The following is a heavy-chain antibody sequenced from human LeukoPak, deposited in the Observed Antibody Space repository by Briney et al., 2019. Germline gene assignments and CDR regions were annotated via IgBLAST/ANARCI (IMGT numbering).Heavy chain of an antibody. Sequence: ASVKVSCKASGGTFSSYAISWVRQAPGQGLEWMGGIIPIFGTANYAQKFQGRVTITTDESTSTAYMELSSLRSEDTAVYYCARDEIAAAGTGFDYWGQGTLVTVSS. CDR1: GGTFSSYA. V-gene: IGHV1-69*05. CDR2: IIPIFGTA. CDR3: ARDEIAAAGTGFDY. J-gene: IGHJ4*02. D-gene: IGHD6-13*01.